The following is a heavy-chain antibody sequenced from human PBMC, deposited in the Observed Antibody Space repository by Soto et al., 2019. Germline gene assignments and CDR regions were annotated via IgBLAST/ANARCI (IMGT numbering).Heavy chain of an antibody. Sequence: PGGSLRLSCAASGFTFSDHYMNWVRQAPGKGLEWVGRIKNKANSYTTEYAASVKGRFTISRDDLKNSLYLQMNSLETEDTAVYYCARSTSGWPFDDRGQGTPVTVSS. D-gene: IGHD6-19*01. CDR3: ARSTSGWPFDD. J-gene: IGHJ4*02. CDR1: GFTFSDHY. V-gene: IGHV3-72*01. CDR2: IKNKANSYTT.